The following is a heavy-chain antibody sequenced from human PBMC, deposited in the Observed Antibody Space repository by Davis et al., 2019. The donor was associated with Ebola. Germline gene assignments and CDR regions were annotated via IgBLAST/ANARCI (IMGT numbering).Heavy chain of an antibody. CDR2: INQDGTPI. Sequence: PGGSLRLSCAASGFSFSSYWMSWVRQAPGKGLEWVANINQDGTPIDSVDSVRGRFTFSRDNAKNALYLQMNSLRAEDTAVYYCARDGLLPGIAAAGTEGTFDYWGQETLVTVSS. V-gene: IGHV3-7*01. CDR3: ARDGLLPGIAAAGTEGTFDY. J-gene: IGHJ4*02. CDR1: GFSFSSYW. D-gene: IGHD6-13*01.